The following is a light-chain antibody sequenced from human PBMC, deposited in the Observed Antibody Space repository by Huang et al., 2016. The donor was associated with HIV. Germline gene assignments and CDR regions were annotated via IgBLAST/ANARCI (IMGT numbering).Light chain of an antibody. V-gene: IGKV1-NL1*01. Sequence: DIQMTKSPFSRSASVGDRVTITCRASQGITKSLVWYQQKLGKAPKLLLFATSRLERGVPSRFSGSGSWTDFTLTISSLQPEDFSTYYCQQDYNTPYTFGQGTKLEIK. CDR1: QGITKS. CDR3: QQDYNTPYT. J-gene: IGKJ2*01. CDR2: ATS.